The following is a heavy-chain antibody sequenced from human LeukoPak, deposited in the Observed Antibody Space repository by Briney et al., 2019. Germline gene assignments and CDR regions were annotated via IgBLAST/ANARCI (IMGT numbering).Heavy chain of an antibody. CDR2: IYYSGTT. J-gene: IGHJ4*02. Sequence: KTPETLSLSRTVSGGALTTGYDYSGWIRQPPQKGLECIGTIYYSGTTYYHLSLKSRVTISVDTPAIKFSLKLSSVTAPDTAVYYCARHEDRNWYFDHWGQGTLVTVSS. D-gene: IGHD1-1*01. V-gene: IGHV4-39*01. CDR3: ARHEDRNWYFDH. CDR1: GGALTTGYDY.